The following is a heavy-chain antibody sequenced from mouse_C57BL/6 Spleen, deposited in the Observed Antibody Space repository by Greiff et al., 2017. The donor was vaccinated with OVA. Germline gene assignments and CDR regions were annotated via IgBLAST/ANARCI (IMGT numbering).Heavy chain of an antibody. CDR2: IDPSDSYT. CDR3: ARGVLYYFDD. Sequence: QVQLQQPGAELVMPGASVKLSCKASGYTFTSYWMHWVKQRPGQGLEWIGEIDPSDSYTNYNQKFKGKSTLTVDKSSSTAYMQLSSLTSEDSAVYYCARGVLYYFDDWGQGTTLTVSS. J-gene: IGHJ2*01. D-gene: IGHD2-14*01. V-gene: IGHV1-69*01. CDR1: GYTFTSYW.